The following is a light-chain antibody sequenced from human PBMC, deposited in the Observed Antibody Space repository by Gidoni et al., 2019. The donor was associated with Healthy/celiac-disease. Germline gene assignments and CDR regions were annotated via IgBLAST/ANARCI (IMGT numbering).Light chain of an antibody. CDR2: EGS. Sequence: QSALTHPASVSGSPGQSITISCTGTSSDVGGYNSVPLYHQPPGKAPRLMIYEGSNRPSGVSNRFSGSKSGNTASLTISVLQAEDESDYYCSSYTSSTVVFGGGTKLTVL. CDR1: SSDVGGYNS. V-gene: IGLV2-14*01. J-gene: IGLJ2*01. CDR3: SSYTSSTVV.